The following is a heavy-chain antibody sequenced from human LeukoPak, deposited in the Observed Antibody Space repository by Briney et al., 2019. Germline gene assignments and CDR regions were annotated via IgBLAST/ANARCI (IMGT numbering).Heavy chain of an antibody. CDR1: GYTFTSYG. CDR3: ARDRFVGAPVRFDY. D-gene: IGHD1-26*01. Sequence: ASVKVSYKPPGYTFTSYGISWVRQAPGQGLEWMGWISAYNGNTNYAQKLQGRVTMTTDTSTSTAYMELRSLRSDDTAVYYCARDRFVGAPVRFDYGGQRTLVTVSS. CDR2: ISAYNGNT. V-gene: IGHV1-18*01. J-gene: IGHJ4*02.